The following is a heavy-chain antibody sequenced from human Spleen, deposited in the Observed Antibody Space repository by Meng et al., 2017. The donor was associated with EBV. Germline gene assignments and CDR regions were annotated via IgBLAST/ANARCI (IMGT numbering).Heavy chain of an antibody. Sequence: QSWSDFKKPVSSVKVSCKTSGYSFSKYTLNWVRQAPGQGLEWLGRLNTNTGNPTYAQAFTGRFVLSLDTSVNTAYLEISSLEAEDTAVYYCVRENDYGGNFWYFDLWGRGTLVTVSS. CDR1: GYSFSKYT. CDR2: LNTNTGNP. D-gene: IGHD4-23*01. V-gene: IGHV7-4-1*02. J-gene: IGHJ2*01. CDR3: VRENDYGGNFWYFDL.